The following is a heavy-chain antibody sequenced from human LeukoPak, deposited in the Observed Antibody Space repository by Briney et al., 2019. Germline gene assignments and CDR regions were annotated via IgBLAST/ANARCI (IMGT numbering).Heavy chain of an antibody. CDR3: AKPSSTNFHHHFDH. CDR1: GFTFSIYA. J-gene: IGHJ4*02. D-gene: IGHD2-2*01. CDR2: ISGSGTTT. Sequence: GGSLRLSCAASGFTFSIYAMSWVRQAPGKGLEWVSGISGSGTTTYYADSVKGRFTISRDNSKNTLYLQMNSLRTEDTAVYYCAKPSSTNFHHHFDHWGQGTLVTVSS. V-gene: IGHV3-23*01.